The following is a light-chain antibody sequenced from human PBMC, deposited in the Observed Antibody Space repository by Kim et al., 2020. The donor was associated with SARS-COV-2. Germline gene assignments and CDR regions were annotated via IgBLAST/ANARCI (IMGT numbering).Light chain of an antibody. Sequence: SYELTQPPSVSVSPGQTASITCSGDKVGDKYAHWYQQKSGQSPVLVIYEDSKRPSGIPERFSGSNSGNTATLTISGTQAMDEADYYCQAWDRTTVVFGGGTKVTVL. CDR1: KVGDKY. J-gene: IGLJ2*01. CDR2: EDS. V-gene: IGLV3-1*01. CDR3: QAWDRTTVV.